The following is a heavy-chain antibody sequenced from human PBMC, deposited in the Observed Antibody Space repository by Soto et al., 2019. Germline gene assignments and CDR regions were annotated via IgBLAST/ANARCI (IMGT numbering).Heavy chain of an antibody. J-gene: IGHJ4*02. CDR2: ISAHNGNT. V-gene: IGHV1-18*01. CDR1: GYTFTSYG. D-gene: IGHD1-1*01. CDR3: ARGRYGDY. Sequence: QVHLVQSGAEVKKPGASVKVSCKASGYTFTSYGITWVRQAPGQGLEWMGWISAHNGNTDYAQKHQGRVIVTRDTSTRTAYMGRRSLIADDTAVYYCARGRYGDYWGQGARVTVSS.